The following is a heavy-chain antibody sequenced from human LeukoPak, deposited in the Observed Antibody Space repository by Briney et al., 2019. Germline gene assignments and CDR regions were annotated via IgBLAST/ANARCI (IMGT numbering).Heavy chain of an antibody. D-gene: IGHD5-18*01. V-gene: IGHV4-61*02. CDR1: GDSISSGDYY. J-gene: IGHJ4*02. CDR3: ARSRGYSVTADY. CDR2: ISSSGST. Sequence: KTSQTLSLTCTVSGDSISSGDYYWSWIRQPAGKGLEWIGRISSSGSTYYNPSLKSRVTISVDTSKNQFSLKLSSVTAADTAVYYCARSRGYSVTADYWGQGTLVTVSS.